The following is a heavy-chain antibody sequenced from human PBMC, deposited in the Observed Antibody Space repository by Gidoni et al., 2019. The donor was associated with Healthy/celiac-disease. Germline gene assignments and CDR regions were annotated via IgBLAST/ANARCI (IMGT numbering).Heavy chain of an antibody. CDR1: GFPFSSYA. D-gene: IGHD6-19*01. V-gene: IGHV3-23*01. CDR3: AKVAVAGWGIFDY. CDR2: ISGSGGST. J-gene: IGHJ4*02. Sequence: EVQLLESGGGLVQPGGSLRLSCAAAGFPFSSYAMSWVRQAPGKGLEWVSAISGSGGSTYYADSVKGRFTISRDNSKNTLYLQMNSLRAEDTAVYYCAKVAVAGWGIFDYWGQGTLVTVSS.